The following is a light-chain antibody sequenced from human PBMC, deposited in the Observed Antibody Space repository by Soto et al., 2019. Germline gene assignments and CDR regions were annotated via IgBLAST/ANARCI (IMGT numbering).Light chain of an antibody. V-gene: IGLV4-69*01. Sequence: QAXVTQSPXXXAXLGASXKXXXTLSSGHSSYAIAWHQQQPEKGPRYLMKLSSDGSHSKGDGIPDRFSGSSSGAERYLTISSLQSEDEADYYCQTWDTGARVVFGGGTKVTVL. CDR1: SGHSSYA. CDR3: QTWDTGARVV. CDR2: LSSDGSH. J-gene: IGLJ2*01.